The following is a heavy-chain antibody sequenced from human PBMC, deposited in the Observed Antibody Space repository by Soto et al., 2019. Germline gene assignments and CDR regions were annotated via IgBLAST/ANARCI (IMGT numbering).Heavy chain of an antibody. D-gene: IGHD1-7*01. J-gene: IGHJ6*02. CDR1: GGSISSGGYY. CDR2: IYYSGST. Sequence: SETLSLTCTVSGGSISSGGYYWSWIRQHPGKGLEWIGYIYYSGSTYYNPSLKSRVTISVDTSKNQFSLKLSSVTAADTAVYYCARGLHNWNYDWGDYYGMDVWGQGTTVTVSS. CDR3: ARGLHNWNYDWGDYYGMDV. V-gene: IGHV4-31*03.